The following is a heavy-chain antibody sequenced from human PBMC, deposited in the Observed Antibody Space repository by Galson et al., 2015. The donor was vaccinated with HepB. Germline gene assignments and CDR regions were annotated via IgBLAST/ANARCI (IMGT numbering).Heavy chain of an antibody. J-gene: IGHJ2*01. V-gene: IGHV3-74*03. D-gene: IGHD2-2*01. CDR1: GFRFGNYW. CDR3: ARRGGSTWFPGSGYFDL. CDR2: INTFGNEI. Sequence: SLRLSCAASGFRFGNYWMHWVRQVPGEGLEWISRINTFGNEIKYADSVRGRFATSRDNAKNILYLQMYSLGAEDTGLYYCARRGGSTWFPGSGYFDLWGRGSLVTVSS.